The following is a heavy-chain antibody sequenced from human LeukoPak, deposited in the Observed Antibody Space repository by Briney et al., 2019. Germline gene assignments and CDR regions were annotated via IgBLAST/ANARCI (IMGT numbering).Heavy chain of an antibody. D-gene: IGHD6-19*01. CDR2: IYYSGST. CDR1: GGSISSSSYY. CDR3: TRDGSGWSRDY. Sequence: SETLSLTCTVSGGSISSSSYYWGWIRQPPGKGLEWIGSIYYSGSTYYNPSLKSRVTISVDTSKNQFSLKLSSVTAADTAVYYCTRDGSGWSRDYWGQGTLVTVSS. V-gene: IGHV4-39*07. J-gene: IGHJ4*02.